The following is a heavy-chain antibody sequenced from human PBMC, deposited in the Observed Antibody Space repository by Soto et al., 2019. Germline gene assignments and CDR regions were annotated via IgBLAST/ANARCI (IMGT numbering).Heavy chain of an antibody. V-gene: IGHV1-69*06. CDR1: EGTFSSYA. CDR3: AREGGGDYGIYWYFDL. D-gene: IGHD4-17*01. CDR2: IIPIFGTA. Sequence: QVQLVQSGAEVKKPGSSVKVSCKASEGTFSSYAISWVRQAPGQGLEWMGGIIPIFGTANYAQKFQGRVTITADKSTSTAYMELSSLRSEDTAVYYCAREGGGDYGIYWYFDLWGRGTLVTVSS. J-gene: IGHJ2*01.